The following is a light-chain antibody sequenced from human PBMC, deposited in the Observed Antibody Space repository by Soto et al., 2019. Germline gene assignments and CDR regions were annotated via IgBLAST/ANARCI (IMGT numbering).Light chain of an antibody. CDR3: QQSGTSPFT. Sequence: EIVLTQSPGTLSLSPGERATLSCRASQSVSSSYLAWYQQKPGQAPRLLIYGASSMSTGIPDRFSGSGSGTDFSLTISSLEPEDFAMYYCQQSGTSPFTFGPGTKVDIK. CDR2: GAS. CDR1: QSVSSSY. V-gene: IGKV3-20*01. J-gene: IGKJ3*01.